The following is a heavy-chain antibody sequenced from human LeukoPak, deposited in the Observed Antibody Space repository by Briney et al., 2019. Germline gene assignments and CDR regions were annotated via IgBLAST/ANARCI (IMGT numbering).Heavy chain of an antibody. J-gene: IGHJ4*02. CDR3: ARDSRSPGQLDY. Sequence: GGSLRLSCVASGFTFSNYNMNWVRQAPGKGLEWVSYISSSSNTIYYADSVKGRFTISRDNARNSLYLQMNSLRAEDTAVYYCARDSRSPGQLDYWGQGTLVTISS. CDR1: GFTFSNYN. D-gene: IGHD2-2*01. CDR2: ISSSSNTI. V-gene: IGHV3-48*01.